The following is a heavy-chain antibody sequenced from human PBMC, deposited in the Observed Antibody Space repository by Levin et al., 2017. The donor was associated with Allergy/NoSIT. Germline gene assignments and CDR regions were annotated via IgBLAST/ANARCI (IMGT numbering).Heavy chain of an antibody. Sequence: PGGSLRLSCVASGFTFSDHYMDWVRQAPGKGLEWVGRIRDKVNSYTTEYAASVKGRFTISRDDSKNSLYVQMNSLKSEDTAVYYCGRVSDSIGMDVWGQGTTVTVSS. V-gene: IGHV3-72*01. CDR1: GFTFSDHY. J-gene: IGHJ6*02. CDR3: GRVSDSIGMDV. D-gene: IGHD2-21*02. CDR2: IRDKVNSYTT.